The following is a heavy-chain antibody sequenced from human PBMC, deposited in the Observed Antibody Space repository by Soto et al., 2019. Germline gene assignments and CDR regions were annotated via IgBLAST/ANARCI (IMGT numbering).Heavy chain of an antibody. CDR2: AKDGGHT. CDR3: ARGQEGVVATH. CDR1: GGSLSGYY. V-gene: IGHV4-34*01. J-gene: IGHJ4*02. Sequence: QVQLQQWGAGLLKPSETLSLNCAVTGGSLSGYYWSWIRKPPGKGLEWIGEAKDGGHTNYSPSLRGRVPISPDTSNNQFSLRLNSVTAADTGVYYCARGQEGVVATHWDQGSLVTVSS. D-gene: IGHD5-12*01.